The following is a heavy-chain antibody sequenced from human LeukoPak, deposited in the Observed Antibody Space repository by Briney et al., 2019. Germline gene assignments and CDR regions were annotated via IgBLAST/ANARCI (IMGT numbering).Heavy chain of an antibody. Sequence: GASVTVSCKASGYTFTGYYMHWVRQAPGQGLEWMGWINPNSGGTNYAQKFQGRVTMTRDTSISTAYMELSRLRSDDTAVYYCARSSGSYPYNWFDPWGQGTLVTVSS. CDR3: ARSSGSYPYNWFDP. CDR2: INPNSGGT. J-gene: IGHJ5*02. CDR1: GYTFTGYY. D-gene: IGHD1-26*01. V-gene: IGHV1-2*02.